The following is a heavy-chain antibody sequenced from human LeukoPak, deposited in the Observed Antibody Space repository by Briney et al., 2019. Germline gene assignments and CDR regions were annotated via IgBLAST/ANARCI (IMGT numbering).Heavy chain of an antibody. V-gene: IGHV3-7*01. Sequence: PGGSLRLSCAAPGFTFSSYWMSWVRQAPGKGLEWVANIKQDGSEKYYVDSVKGRFTISRDNAKNSLYLQMNSLRAEDTAVYYCARDLWYYDSSGFDYWGQGTLVTVSS. CDR3: ARDLWYYDSSGFDY. CDR2: IKQDGSEK. D-gene: IGHD3-22*01. J-gene: IGHJ4*02. CDR1: GFTFSSYW.